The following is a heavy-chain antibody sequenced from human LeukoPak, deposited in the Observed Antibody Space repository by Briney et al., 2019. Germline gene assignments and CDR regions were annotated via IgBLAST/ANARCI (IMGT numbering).Heavy chain of an antibody. CDR2: IYYSGST. Sequence: PSETLSLTCTVSGGSISSSSYYWGWIRQPPGKGLEWIGSIYYSGSTYYNPSLKSRVTISVDTSKNQFSLKLSSVTAADTAVYYCASGSWDDNWFDPWGQGTLVTVSS. CDR1: GGSISSSSYY. V-gene: IGHV4-39*01. J-gene: IGHJ5*02. CDR3: ASGSWDDNWFDP. D-gene: IGHD1-26*01.